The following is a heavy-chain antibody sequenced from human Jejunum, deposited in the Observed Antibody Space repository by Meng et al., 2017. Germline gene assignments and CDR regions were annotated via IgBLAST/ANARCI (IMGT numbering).Heavy chain of an antibody. V-gene: IGHV4-39*07. Sequence: QLQLQESGPGLVKPSETLSLSCSVSGGSISTNSYWWAWIRQPPGKGLEWIGTINYRGNTYYSPSLKSRVTISVDKTKNQISLEVSSVTAADTAVYYCARYGALSGYDSWGQGTLVTVSS. CDR1: GGSISTNSYW. CDR2: INYRGNT. J-gene: IGHJ4*02. CDR3: ARYGALSGYDS. D-gene: IGHD3-9*01.